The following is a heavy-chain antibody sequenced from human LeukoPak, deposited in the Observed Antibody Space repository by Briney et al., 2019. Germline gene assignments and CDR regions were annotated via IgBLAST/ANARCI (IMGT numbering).Heavy chain of an antibody. V-gene: IGHV3-7*04. Sequence: AGGSLRLSCVASGFTFSNYVMNWVRQAPGRGLEWVATTKEDGGEKYYVDSVKGRFTISRDNAKNSLSLQMSTLRVEDTAVYYCARGGSGSSWGQGTLVTASS. D-gene: IGHD3-10*01. CDR1: GFTFSNYV. CDR2: TKEDGGEK. J-gene: IGHJ5*02. CDR3: ARGGSGSS.